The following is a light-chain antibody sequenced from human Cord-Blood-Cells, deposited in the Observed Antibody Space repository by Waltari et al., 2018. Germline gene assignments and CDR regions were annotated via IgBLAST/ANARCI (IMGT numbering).Light chain of an antibody. CDR1: QIVLYSSNNKNY. V-gene: IGKV4-1*01. Sequence: DIVMTQSPDSLAVSLAERATINCKSSQIVLYSSNNKNYLAWYQQKPGQPPKLLIYWASTRESGVPDRFSGSGSGTDFTLTISSLQAEDVAVYYCQQYYSTLTWTFGQGTKVEIK. CDR2: WAS. CDR3: QQYYSTLTWT. J-gene: IGKJ1*01.